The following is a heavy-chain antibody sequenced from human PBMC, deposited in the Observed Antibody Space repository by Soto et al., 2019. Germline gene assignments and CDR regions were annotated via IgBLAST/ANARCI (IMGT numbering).Heavy chain of an antibody. J-gene: IGHJ6*02. CDR1: GFTFSSYS. V-gene: IGHV3-21*01. CDR2: ISSSSSYI. Sequence: GGSLRLSCAASGFTFSSYSMNWVRQAPGKGLEWVSSISSSSSYIYYADSVKGRFTISRDNAKNSLYLQMNSLRAEDTAVYYCARDHTIFGVVTLHYYYYGMDVWGQGTTVTVSS. CDR3: ARDHTIFGVVTLHYYYYGMDV. D-gene: IGHD3-3*01.